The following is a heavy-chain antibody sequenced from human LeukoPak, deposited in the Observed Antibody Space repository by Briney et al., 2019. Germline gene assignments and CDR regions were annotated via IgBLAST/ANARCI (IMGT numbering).Heavy chain of an antibody. CDR3: ARSWYGMDV. V-gene: IGHV1-2*06. D-gene: IGHD1-14*01. CDR2: INPSNGDT. Sequence: ASVKVSCKASGYTFTASYMQWARQAPGQGLEWMGRINPSNGDTEYEQKFQGRVTMTRDTSIGTVCMELSRLTSDDTAVYYCARSWYGMDVWGQGTTVTVSS. CDR1: GYTFTASY. J-gene: IGHJ6*02.